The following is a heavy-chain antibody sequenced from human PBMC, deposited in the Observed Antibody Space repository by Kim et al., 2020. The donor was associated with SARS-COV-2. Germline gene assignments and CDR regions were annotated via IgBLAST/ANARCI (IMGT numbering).Heavy chain of an antibody. V-gene: IGHV1-3*01. J-gene: IGHJ4*02. CDR2: T. CDR3: ARAGLWFRGIDY. D-gene: IGHD3-10*01. Sequence: TKYSQKFQGRVTITRDTSASTAYMELSSLRSEDTAVYYCARAGLWFRGIDYWGQGTLVTVSS.